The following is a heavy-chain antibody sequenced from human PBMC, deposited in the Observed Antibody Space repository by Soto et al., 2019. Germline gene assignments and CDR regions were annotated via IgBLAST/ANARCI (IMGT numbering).Heavy chain of an antibody. J-gene: IGHJ4*02. D-gene: IGHD3-10*01. CDR2: IYFNENT. Sequence: PSETLSLTCSLSGGSISSGGYYWSWVRQRPGKGLEWIGYIYFNENTYYNPSLKTRVTISAGTSKSQFSLRLSSVTAADAAVYYCARQITMVRGIDFWGPGISVTVSS. V-gene: IGHV4-31*03. CDR3: ARQITMVRGIDF. CDR1: GGSISSGGYY.